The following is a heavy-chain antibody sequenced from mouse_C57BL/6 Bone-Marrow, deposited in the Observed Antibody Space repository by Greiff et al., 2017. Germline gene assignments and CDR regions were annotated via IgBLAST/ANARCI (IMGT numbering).Heavy chain of an antibody. J-gene: IGHJ2*01. CDR2: IYPGDGDT. V-gene: IGHV1-82*01. Sequence: VQGVESGPELVKPGASVKISCKASGYAFSSSWMNWVKQRPGKGLEWIGRIYPGDGDTNYNGKFKGKATLTADKSSSTAYMQLSSLTSEDSAVXFCAHPFYDYWGQGTTLTVSS. CDR3: AHPFYDY. CDR1: GYAFSSSW.